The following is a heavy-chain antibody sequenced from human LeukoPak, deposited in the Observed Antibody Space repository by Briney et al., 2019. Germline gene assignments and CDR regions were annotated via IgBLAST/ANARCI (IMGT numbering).Heavy chain of an antibody. J-gene: IGHJ5*02. V-gene: IGHV3-30*04. CDR1: GFTFSSYA. CDR3: ARDLGTAMAT. D-gene: IGHD5-18*01. Sequence: GGSLRLSCAASGFTFSSYAMNWVRQAPGKGLEWVAVISYDGSNAYYADSVKGRFTISRDNSKNTPYLQMNSLRAEDTAVYHCARDLGTAMATWGQGTLVTVSS. CDR2: ISYDGSNA.